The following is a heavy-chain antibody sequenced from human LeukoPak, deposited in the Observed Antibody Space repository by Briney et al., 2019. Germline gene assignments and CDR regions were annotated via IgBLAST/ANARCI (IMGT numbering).Heavy chain of an antibody. V-gene: IGHV3-23*01. J-gene: IGHJ4*02. CDR2: ISGSGGST. Sequence: AGGSLRLSCAASRFTFSNYAMNWVRQAPGKSLEWVSAISGSGGSTYYADTVKGRFSISRDNSKNTVFLQMDSLRVDDTAVYYCAKGWNDEISYFDYWGQGTLVTVSS. CDR3: AKGWNDEISYFDY. CDR1: RFTFSNYA. D-gene: IGHD1-1*01.